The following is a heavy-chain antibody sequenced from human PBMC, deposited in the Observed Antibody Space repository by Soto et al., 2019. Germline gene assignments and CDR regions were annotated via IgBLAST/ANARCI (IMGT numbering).Heavy chain of an antibody. Sequence: QVTLKESGPVLVKPTETLTLTCTVSGFSLSNARMGVSWIRQPPGKALEWLAHIFSNDEKSYSTSLKSRLTISKDTSKSQVVLTMTNMDPVDTATYYCARRVATMVRGVISYYYSGMDVWGQGTTVTVSS. CDR1: GFSLSNARMG. J-gene: IGHJ6*02. D-gene: IGHD3-10*01. CDR2: IFSNDEK. V-gene: IGHV2-26*01. CDR3: ARRVATMVRGVISYYYSGMDV.